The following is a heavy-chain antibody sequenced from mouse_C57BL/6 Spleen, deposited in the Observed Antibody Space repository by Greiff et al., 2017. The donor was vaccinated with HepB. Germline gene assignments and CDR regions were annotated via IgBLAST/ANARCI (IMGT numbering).Heavy chain of an antibody. CDR2: INPYNGGT. V-gene: IGHV1-19*01. Sequence: EVQLQQSGPVLVKPGASVKMSCKASGYTFTDYYMNWVKQSHGKSLEWIGVINPYNGGTSYNQKFKGKATLTVDKSSSTAYMELNSLTSEDSAVYYCARSLNGWGDWYFDVWGTGTTVTVSS. CDR3: ARSLNGWGDWYFDV. CDR1: GYTFTDYY. J-gene: IGHJ1*03. D-gene: IGHD3-3*01.